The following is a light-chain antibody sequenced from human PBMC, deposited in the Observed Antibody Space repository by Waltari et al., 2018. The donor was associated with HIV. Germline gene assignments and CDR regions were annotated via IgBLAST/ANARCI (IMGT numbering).Light chain of an antibody. Sequence: DVVVTQSPESLTLSVGERATINCKASQSVLYNSNSKNYLSWYQQRPGQPPKLLIYWASTRESGVPDRFSGSASGTDFTLTISGLQAEDVAVYYCHQYYTTPWAFGQGTKVEIK. V-gene: IGKV4-1*01. CDR2: WAS. CDR3: HQYYTTPWA. J-gene: IGKJ1*01. CDR1: QSVLYNSNSKNY.